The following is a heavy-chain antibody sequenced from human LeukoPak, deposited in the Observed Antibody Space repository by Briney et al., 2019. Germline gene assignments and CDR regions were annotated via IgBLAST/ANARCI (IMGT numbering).Heavy chain of an antibody. Sequence: GRSLRLSCAASGFAFDDYAMHWVRQAPGKGLEWVSAISGSGGSTYYADSVKGRFTISRDNSKNTLYLQMNSLRAEDTAVYYCAKDHGSGSYSPFDYWGQGTLVTVSS. V-gene: IGHV3-23*01. CDR2: ISGSGGST. D-gene: IGHD1-26*01. J-gene: IGHJ4*02. CDR3: AKDHGSGSYSPFDY. CDR1: GFAFDDYA.